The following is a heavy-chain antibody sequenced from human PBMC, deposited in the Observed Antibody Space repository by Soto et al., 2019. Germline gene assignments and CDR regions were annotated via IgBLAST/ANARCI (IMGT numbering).Heavy chain of an antibody. CDR3: ARDRAWGQLWFYFDY. J-gene: IGHJ4*02. D-gene: IGHD5-18*01. CDR2: ISSSSSTI. V-gene: IGHV3-48*02. CDR1: GFTFSSYS. Sequence: TGGSLRLSCAASGFTFSSYSMNWVRQAPGKGLEWVSYISSSSSTIYYADSVKGRFTISRDNAKNSLYLQMNSLRDEDTAVYYCARDRAWGQLWFYFDYWGQVTLVTVSS.